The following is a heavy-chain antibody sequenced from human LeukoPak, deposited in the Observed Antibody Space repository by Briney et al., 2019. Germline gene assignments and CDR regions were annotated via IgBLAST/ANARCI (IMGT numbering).Heavy chain of an antibody. Sequence: SETLSLTCAVYGGSFSGYYWSWIRQPPGKGLEWIGEINHSGSINYNPSLKSRVTISVDTSKNQFSLKLSSVTAADTAVYYCARGHRWLPAEYFQHWGQGTLVTVSS. J-gene: IGHJ1*01. D-gene: IGHD5-18*01. V-gene: IGHV4-34*01. CDR3: ARGHRWLPAEYFQH. CDR1: GGSFSGYY. CDR2: INHSGSI.